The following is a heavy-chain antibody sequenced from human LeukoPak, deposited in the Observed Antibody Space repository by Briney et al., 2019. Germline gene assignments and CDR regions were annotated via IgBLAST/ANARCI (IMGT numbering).Heavy chain of an antibody. CDR2: IYYSGST. D-gene: IGHD5-18*01. Sequence: PSETLSLTCTVSGGSISSSSYYWGWIRQPPGKGLEWIGSIYYSGSTYYNPSLKSRVTISVDTSKNQFSLKLSSVTAADTAVYYCASHGYSYGNSFDYWGQGTLVTVSS. CDR1: GGSISSSSYY. J-gene: IGHJ4*02. V-gene: IGHV4-39*01. CDR3: ASHGYSYGNSFDY.